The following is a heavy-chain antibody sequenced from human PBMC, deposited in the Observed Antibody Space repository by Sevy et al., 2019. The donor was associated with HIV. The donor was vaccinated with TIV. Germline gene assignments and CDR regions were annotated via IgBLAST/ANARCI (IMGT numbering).Heavy chain of an antibody. D-gene: IGHD3-16*01. CDR3: ARDPYARRGFDY. Sequence: ASVTVSCKASGYTFATYTLHWVRQAPGQSLGWMGWLNPGNGNTRYSQKFQGRVTITRDTSARTAYMELTSLTSEDTAVYYCARDPYARRGFDYWGQGTLVTVSS. J-gene: IGHJ4*02. CDR1: GYTFATYT. V-gene: IGHV1-3*01. CDR2: LNPGNGNT.